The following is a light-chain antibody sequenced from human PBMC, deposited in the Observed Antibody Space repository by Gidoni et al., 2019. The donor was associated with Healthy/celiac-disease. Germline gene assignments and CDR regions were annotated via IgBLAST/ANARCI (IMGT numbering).Light chain of an antibody. V-gene: IGKV4-1*01. CDR3: QQYYSTPLT. CDR2: WAS. Sequence: DILMTQPPDSRAVSLGERATINCKSSQSVLYSSNNKNYLAWYQQKPGQPPKLLIYWASTRESGVPDRFSGSGSGTDFTLTISSLQAEDVAVYYCQQYYSTPLTFGGGTKVEIK. CDR1: QSVLYSSNNKNY. J-gene: IGKJ4*01.